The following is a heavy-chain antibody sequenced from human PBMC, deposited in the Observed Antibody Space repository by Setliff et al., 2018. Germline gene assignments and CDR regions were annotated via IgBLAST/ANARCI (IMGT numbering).Heavy chain of an antibody. V-gene: IGHV1-69*13. CDR1: GGTFSSYA. Sequence: ASVKVSCKASGGTFSSYAISWVRQAPGQGLEWMGGIVPIFGTANYAQKFQGRVTITADGSTSTAYMELSSLRSEDTAVYYCARERQWPPERYFDYWGQGTLVTVSS. CDR3: ARERQWPPERYFDY. J-gene: IGHJ4*02. D-gene: IGHD6-19*01. CDR2: IVPIFGTA.